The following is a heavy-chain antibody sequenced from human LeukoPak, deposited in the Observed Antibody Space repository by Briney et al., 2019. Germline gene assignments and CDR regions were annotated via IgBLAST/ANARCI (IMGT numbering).Heavy chain of an antibody. Sequence: TSETLSLTCTVSGGSISSYYWSWIRQPPGKGLEWIGYIYYSGSTNYNPSLKSRVTISVDTSKNQFSLKLGSVTAADTAVYYCARGLTGYSSGWVDYWGQGTLVTVSS. CDR1: GGSISSYY. D-gene: IGHD6-19*01. CDR2: IYYSGST. CDR3: ARGLTGYSSGWVDY. J-gene: IGHJ4*02. V-gene: IGHV4-59*01.